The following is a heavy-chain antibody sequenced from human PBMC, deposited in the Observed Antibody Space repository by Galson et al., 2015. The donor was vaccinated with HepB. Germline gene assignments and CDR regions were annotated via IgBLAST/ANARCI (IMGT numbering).Heavy chain of an antibody. V-gene: IGHV3-30-3*01. D-gene: IGHD3-16*01. Sequence: SLRLSCAASGFTFSSYAMHWVRQAPGKGLEWVAVISYDGSNKYYADSVKGRFTISRDNSKNTLYLQMNSLRAEDTAVYYCAREPTFGGVYGQDYFDYWGQGTLVTVSS. J-gene: IGHJ4*02. CDR1: GFTFSSYA. CDR3: AREPTFGGVYGQDYFDY. CDR2: ISYDGSNK.